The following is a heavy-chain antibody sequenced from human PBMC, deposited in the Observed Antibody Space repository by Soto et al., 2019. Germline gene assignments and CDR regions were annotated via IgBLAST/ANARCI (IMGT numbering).Heavy chain of an antibody. D-gene: IGHD1-26*01. CDR3: ARGANYYYYHGIDV. V-gene: IGHV4-59*02. CDR2: VYYIGST. Sequence: QVQLQESGPGLVKPSETLSLTCSVSGGSVNDYYWSWDRQPPGKGLEWIGFVYYIGSTNYNPSLKSRVTISVDTSKNQFSLKLRSVNAADTAVYYCARGANYYYYHGIDVWGQGTTVTVSS. J-gene: IGHJ6*02. CDR1: GGSVNDYY.